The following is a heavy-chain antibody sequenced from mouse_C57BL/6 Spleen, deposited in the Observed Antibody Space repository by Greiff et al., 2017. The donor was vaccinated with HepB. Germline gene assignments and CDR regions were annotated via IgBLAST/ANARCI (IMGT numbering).Heavy chain of an antibody. Sequence: VKLQESGAELVRPGASVKLSCKASGYTFTDYYINWVKQRPGQGLEWIARIYPGSGNTYYNEKFKGKATLTAEKSSSTAYMQLSSLTSEDSAVYFCARGFAYWGQGTLVTVSA. J-gene: IGHJ3*01. CDR1: GYTFTDYY. CDR3: ARGFAY. V-gene: IGHV1-76*01. CDR2: IYPGSGNT.